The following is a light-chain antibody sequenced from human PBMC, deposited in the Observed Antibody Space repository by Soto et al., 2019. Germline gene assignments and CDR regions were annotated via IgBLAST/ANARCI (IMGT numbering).Light chain of an antibody. J-gene: IGKJ2*01. V-gene: IGKV3-20*01. CDR2: GTT. CDR3: QQYGTAPYT. CDR1: QTVSRNN. Sequence: EIVLTQSPGTLSLSPGQRATLSCRASQTVSRNNLAWYQQKPGQAPRLLIYGTTNRASGIPDRFGGSGSRTDFTLTISRLEPEDFGVFHCQQYGTAPYTFGQGTKLEI.